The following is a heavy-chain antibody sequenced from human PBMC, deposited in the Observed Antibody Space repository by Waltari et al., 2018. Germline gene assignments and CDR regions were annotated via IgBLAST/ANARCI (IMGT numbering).Heavy chain of an antibody. CDR1: DDSLNTGPLS. J-gene: IGHJ3*01. V-gene: IGHV4-31*03. CDR3: ARHRVGLIVRPHDPFDL. D-gene: IGHD5-12*01. Sequence: QVHLQESGPGLVKPSQPLSLSRSLPDDSLNTGPLSFPWIRQYPGKGLEWIGYVDNTGSPSYNPSLRSRFSISVDTSRRHFSLKLMSVTAADTAIYYCARHRVGLIVRPHDPFDLWGQGTMVTVSS. CDR2: VDNTGSP.